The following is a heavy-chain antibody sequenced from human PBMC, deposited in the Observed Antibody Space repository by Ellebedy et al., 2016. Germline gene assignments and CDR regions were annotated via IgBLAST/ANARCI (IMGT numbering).Heavy chain of an antibody. Sequence: SETLSLTCNVSGGSVSSDYWNWIRRPPGKGLEWIGYVFHTGTTNYNPSLKSRVTMSVDTSKSQFSLRLTSVTAADTAVYYCAKWNGGGYAFEVWGQGTMVTVSS. J-gene: IGHJ3*01. D-gene: IGHD1-1*01. CDR1: GGSVSSDY. V-gene: IGHV4-59*02. CDR3: AKWNGGGYAFEV. CDR2: VFHTGTT.